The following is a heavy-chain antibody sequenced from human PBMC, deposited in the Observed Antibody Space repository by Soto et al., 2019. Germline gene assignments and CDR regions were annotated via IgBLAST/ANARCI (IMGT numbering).Heavy chain of an antibody. CDR1: GFTLSSYA. D-gene: IGHD1-26*01. CDR2: ISGSGGST. Sequence: GSLRLSFSPSGFTLSSYAMSWVRQAPGKGLEWVSSISGSGGSTYYADSVKGRFTISRDNSKNTLLLQMNSLRAEDTAIYYCAKYAGSSRYFDYWGQGTPVTVSS. V-gene: IGHV3-23*01. J-gene: IGHJ4*02. CDR3: AKYAGSSRYFDY.